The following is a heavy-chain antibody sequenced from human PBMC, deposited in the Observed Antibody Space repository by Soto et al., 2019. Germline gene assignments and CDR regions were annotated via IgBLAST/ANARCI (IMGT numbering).Heavy chain of an antibody. J-gene: IGHJ3*02. D-gene: IGHD6-19*01. Sequence: GVLRLSCTASGFTFGDYAMSWFRQAPGKGLEWVGFIRSKAYGGTTEYAASVKGRFTISRDDSKSIAYLQMNSLKTEDTAVYYCTRDLHRWTIAVADDAFDIWGQGTMVTVSS. CDR1: GFTFGDYA. CDR2: IRSKAYGGTT. CDR3: TRDLHRWTIAVADDAFDI. V-gene: IGHV3-49*03.